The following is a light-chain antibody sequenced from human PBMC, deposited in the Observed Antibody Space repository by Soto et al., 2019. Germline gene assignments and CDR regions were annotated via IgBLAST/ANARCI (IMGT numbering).Light chain of an antibody. J-gene: IGKJ5*01. CDR1: ESVSSN. CDR3: HQYNHWHT. Sequence: EIVMTQSPATLSVSPGERATLSCRASESVSSNLAWYQQKPGQAPRLLIYGASTRATGIPTRFSGSGSGTEFTLTISRLQSEDFAVYYCHQYNHWHTCGQGTRLEIK. V-gene: IGKV3-15*01. CDR2: GAS.